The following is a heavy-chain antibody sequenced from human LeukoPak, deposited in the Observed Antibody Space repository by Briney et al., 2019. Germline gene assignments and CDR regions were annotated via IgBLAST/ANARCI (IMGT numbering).Heavy chain of an antibody. J-gene: IGHJ3*02. CDR1: GGSISSYY. Sequence: SETLSLTCTVSGGSISSYYWSWIRQPPGKGLEWIGYIYYSGSTNYNPSLKSRVTISVDTSKNQFSLKLSSVTAADTAVYYCAKDQSHYDFWSGFKGPAFDIWGQGTMVTVSS. CDR3: AKDQSHYDFWSGFKGPAFDI. D-gene: IGHD3-3*01. V-gene: IGHV4-59*01. CDR2: IYYSGST.